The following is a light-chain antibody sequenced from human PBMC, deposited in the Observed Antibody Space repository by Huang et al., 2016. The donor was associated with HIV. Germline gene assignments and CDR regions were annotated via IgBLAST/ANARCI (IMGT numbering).Light chain of an antibody. CDR3: QQRSAWPLT. CDR1: QSVRRY. Sequence: EIVLTQSPATLSLSPGERATLSCRASQSVRRYLAWYQQKPGQAPRHLIYDASNRATGIPARFSGSGSGTDFTLTISNLQSEDFAVYYCQQRSAWPLTFGGGTKVEI. J-gene: IGKJ4*01. CDR2: DAS. V-gene: IGKV3-11*01.